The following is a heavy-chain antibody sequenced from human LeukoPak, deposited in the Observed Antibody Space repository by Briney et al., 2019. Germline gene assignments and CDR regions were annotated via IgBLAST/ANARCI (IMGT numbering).Heavy chain of an antibody. V-gene: IGHV4-59*12. D-gene: IGHD3-10*01. Sequence: IPSETLSLTCTVSGGSISSYYWSWIRQPPGKGLEWIGYIYYSGSTNYNPSLKSRVAISVDTSKNQFSLKLSSVTAADTAVYYCCLYYYGSGSPYFGYWGQGTLVTVSS. CDR3: CLYYYGSGSPYFGY. CDR2: IYYSGST. CDR1: GGSISSYY. J-gene: IGHJ4*02.